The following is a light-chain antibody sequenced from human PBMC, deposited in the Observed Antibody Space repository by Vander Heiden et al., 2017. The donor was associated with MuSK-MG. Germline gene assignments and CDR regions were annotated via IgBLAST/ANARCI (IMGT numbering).Light chain of an antibody. CDR2: DVS. Sequence: QSAQTQPRSVSGSPGQSVTISCTGTSSDVGGYNYVSCYQQHPGKAPKLMFYDVSKRPSVVPDRFSGSKSGNTASLTISGLQAEDEADYYCCSYAGSYTYVFGTGTKVTVL. J-gene: IGLJ1*01. CDR1: SSDVGGYNY. CDR3: CSYAGSYTYV. V-gene: IGLV2-11*01.